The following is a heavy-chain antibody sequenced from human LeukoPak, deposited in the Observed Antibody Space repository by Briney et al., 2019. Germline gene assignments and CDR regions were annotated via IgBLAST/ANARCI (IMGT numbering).Heavy chain of an antibody. D-gene: IGHD3-22*01. V-gene: IGHV5-51*01. CDR1: GYSFASYW. Sequence: RGESLKISCKGSGYSFASYWIGWVRQLPGKGLEWMGIIYPGDSDTRYNPSFRGQATISADKSISTAYLQWSSLKASDTAMYYCARKNYYDSSGYYSLDYWGQGTLVTVSS. CDR2: IYPGDSDT. J-gene: IGHJ4*02. CDR3: ARKNYYDSSGYYSLDY.